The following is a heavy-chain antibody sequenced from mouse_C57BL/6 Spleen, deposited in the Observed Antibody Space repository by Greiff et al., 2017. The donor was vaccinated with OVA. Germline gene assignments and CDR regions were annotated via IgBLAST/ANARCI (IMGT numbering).Heavy chain of an antibody. CDR2: IHPNSGST. Sequence: QVQLQQPGAELVKPGASVKLSCKASGYTFTSYWMHWVKQRPGHGLEWIGMIHPNSGSTNYNEKFKSKATLTVDKSSSTAYMQLSSLTSEDSAVYYCASSPYYDGSESHGYFDVWGTGTTVTVSS. J-gene: IGHJ1*03. CDR1: GYTFTSYW. CDR3: ASSPYYDGSESHGYFDV. D-gene: IGHD1-1*01. V-gene: IGHV1-64*01.